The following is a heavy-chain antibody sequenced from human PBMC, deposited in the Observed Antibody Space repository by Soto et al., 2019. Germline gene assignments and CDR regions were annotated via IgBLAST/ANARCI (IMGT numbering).Heavy chain of an antibody. J-gene: IGHJ5*02. CDR3: ARLNDYGGPVIGFDP. CDR2: INSDGSFT. CDR1: GVTFSSYW. Sequence: EVQLVESGGGLVQPGGSLRLSCAASGVTFSSYWMHWVRQAPGKGLVWVSRINSDGSFTNYADSVEGRFTISRDNAKKTLYLQMNNLRAEDTAVYYCARLNDYGGPVIGFDPWGQGTLVTVSS. D-gene: IGHD4-17*01. V-gene: IGHV3-74*01.